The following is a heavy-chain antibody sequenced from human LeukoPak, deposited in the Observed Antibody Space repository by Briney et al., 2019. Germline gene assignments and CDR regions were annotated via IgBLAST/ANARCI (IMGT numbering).Heavy chain of an antibody. CDR2: ISVSGGGT. Sequence: GGSLRLSCATSGFTFSTYVMTWVRQAPGKGLEWVSSISVSGGGTYYADSVKGRCTISRDNSKNTLSLVMTSLRAEDTAVFYCARDSWGSENYYNQLDFWGQGTLVTVSS. CDR3: ARDSWGSENYYNQLDF. CDR1: GFTFSTYV. D-gene: IGHD3-10*01. V-gene: IGHV3-23*01. J-gene: IGHJ4*02.